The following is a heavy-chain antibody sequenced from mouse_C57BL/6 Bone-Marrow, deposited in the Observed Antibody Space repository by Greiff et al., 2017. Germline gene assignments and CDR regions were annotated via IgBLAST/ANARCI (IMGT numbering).Heavy chain of an antibody. V-gene: IGHV14-2*01. CDR2: IDPEDGET. CDR1: GYTFTSYW. D-gene: IGHD1-1*01. CDR3: ARGSDWYFDV. Sequence: EVQLQQPGAELVKPGASVKLSCKASGYTFTSYWMHWVKQRPGRGLEWIGRIDPEDGETKYAPKFQGKATITADTSSNTAYLQLSSLTSEDTAVYYCARGSDWYFDVWGTGTTVTVSS. J-gene: IGHJ1*03.